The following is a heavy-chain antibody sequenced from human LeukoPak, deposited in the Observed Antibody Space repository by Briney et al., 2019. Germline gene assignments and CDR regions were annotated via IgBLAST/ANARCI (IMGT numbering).Heavy chain of an antibody. D-gene: IGHD3-10*01. CDR3: AREGVPRPFGELNYFDY. CDR2: IIPIFGTA. CDR1: GGTFSSYA. J-gene: IGHJ4*02. V-gene: IGHV1-69*01. Sequence: GSSVKVSCKASGGTFSSYAISWVRQAPGQGLEWMGGIIPIFGTANYARKFQGRVTITADESTSTAYMELSSLRSEDTAVYYCAREGVPRPFGELNYFDYWGQGTLVTVSS.